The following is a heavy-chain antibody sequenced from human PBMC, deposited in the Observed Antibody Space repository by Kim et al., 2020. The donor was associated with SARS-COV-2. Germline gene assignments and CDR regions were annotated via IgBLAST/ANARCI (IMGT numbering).Heavy chain of an antibody. D-gene: IGHD6-6*01. CDR3: ARVRRSSAPFDP. CDR1: GGSFSGYY. Sequence: SETLSLTCAVYGGSFSGYYWSWIRQPPGKGLEWIGEINHSGSTNYNPSLKSRVTISVDTSKNQFSLKLSSVTAADTAVYYCARVRRSSAPFDPWGQGTLVTVSS. CDR2: INHSGST. V-gene: IGHV4-34*01. J-gene: IGHJ5*02.